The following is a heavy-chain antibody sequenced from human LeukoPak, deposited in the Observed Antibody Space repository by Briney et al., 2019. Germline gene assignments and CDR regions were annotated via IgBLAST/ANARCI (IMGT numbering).Heavy chain of an antibody. V-gene: IGHV4-59*01. CDR2: IYYSGST. CDR1: GGSISSYY. Sequence: SETLSLTCTVSGGSISSYYWSWIRQPPGKGLEWIGYIYYSGSTNYNPSLKSRVTISVDTSKNQFSLKLSSVTAADTAVYYCARVIAAAGTFYFDYWGQGILVTVSS. CDR3: ARVIAAAGTFYFDY. J-gene: IGHJ4*02. D-gene: IGHD6-13*01.